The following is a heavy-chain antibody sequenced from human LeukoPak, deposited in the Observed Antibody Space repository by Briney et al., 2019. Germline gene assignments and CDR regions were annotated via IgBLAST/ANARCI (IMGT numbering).Heavy chain of an antibody. CDR1: GFTFSDHY. CDR2: IYYSGST. J-gene: IGHJ4*02. CDR3: ARSKITGTTLFDY. V-gene: IGHV4-59*11. D-gene: IGHD1-20*01. Sequence: GSLRLSCAASGFTFSDHYMDWVRQAPGKGLEWIGFIYYSGSTNHNPSLKSRVTISIDTSKNQFSLKLNSVTAADTAVYYCARSKITGTTLFDYWGQGTLVTVSS.